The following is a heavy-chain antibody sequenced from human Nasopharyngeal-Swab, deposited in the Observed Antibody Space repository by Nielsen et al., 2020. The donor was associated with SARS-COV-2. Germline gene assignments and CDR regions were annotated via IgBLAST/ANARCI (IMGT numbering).Heavy chain of an antibody. J-gene: IGHJ4*02. Sequence: GESLKISYAASGFPFSSYGMHWVRQAPGKGLEWVAVISYDGSNKYYADSAKGRFTISRDNSKNTLYLQMNSLRAEDTAVYYCAKMLTSDYGDYNNLDYWGQGTLVTVSS. CDR1: GFPFSSYG. D-gene: IGHD4-17*01. CDR2: ISYDGSNK. V-gene: IGHV3-30*18. CDR3: AKMLTSDYGDYNNLDY.